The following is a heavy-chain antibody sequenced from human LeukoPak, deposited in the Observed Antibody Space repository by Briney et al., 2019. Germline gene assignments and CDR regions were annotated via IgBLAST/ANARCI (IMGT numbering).Heavy chain of an antibody. CDR1: GFAFGDYC. V-gene: IGHV3-11*03. D-gene: IGHD4/OR15-4a*01. CDR3: AAFYYSAFFDY. Sequence: GGSLRLSCAASGFAFGDYCMGWIRQAPGKGLQWVSYISGSNSYTNYADSVKGRFTISRDNSKNSLYLQMNSLRAEDTAVYYCAAFYYSAFFDYWGLGTLVTVSS. J-gene: IGHJ4*02. CDR2: ISGSNSYT.